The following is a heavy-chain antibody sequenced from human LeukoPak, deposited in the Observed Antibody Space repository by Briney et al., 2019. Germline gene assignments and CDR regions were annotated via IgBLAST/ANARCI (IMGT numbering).Heavy chain of an antibody. CDR3: ATSYDSSGYSVGFDY. Sequence: SETLSLTCTFSGGSNSNYFWNWIRQPAGKGLEWIGCIYLSGHTNYNPSLKSRVTMSVDTSKTQFSLKLSSVTAADTAVYYCATSYDSSGYSVGFDYWGQGALVTVSS. V-gene: IGHV4-4*07. D-gene: IGHD3-22*01. CDR1: GGSNSNYF. J-gene: IGHJ4*02. CDR2: IYLSGHT.